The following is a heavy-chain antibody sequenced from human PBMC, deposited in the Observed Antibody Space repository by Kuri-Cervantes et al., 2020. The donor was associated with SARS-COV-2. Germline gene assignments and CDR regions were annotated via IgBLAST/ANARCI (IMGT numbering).Heavy chain of an antibody. CDR3: AKDRVGVQDF. CDR1: GFNFSRTD. V-gene: IGHV3-30*18. CDR2: ISHDGKNK. J-gene: IGHJ4*02. D-gene: IGHD2-21*01. Sequence: SLKIPCAASGFNFSRTDMHWVRQAPGKGLEWVAVISHDGKNKKCIASGKGRFSASRDNSQNTLYLHMKSLRSEDTAMYYCAKDRVGVQDFWGQGTLVTVSS.